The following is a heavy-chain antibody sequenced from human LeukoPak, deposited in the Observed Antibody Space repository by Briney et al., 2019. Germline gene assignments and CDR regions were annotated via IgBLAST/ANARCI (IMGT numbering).Heavy chain of an antibody. CDR1: GYTFTSYG. Sequence: ASVRVSCKASGYTFTSYGISWVRQAPGQGLEWMGWISAYNGNTNYAQKLQGRVTMTTDTSTSTAYMELRSLRSDDTAVYYCAREDRHMNWFDPWGQGTLVTVSS. CDR2: ISAYNGNT. V-gene: IGHV1-18*01. CDR3: AREDRHMNWFDP. J-gene: IGHJ5*02.